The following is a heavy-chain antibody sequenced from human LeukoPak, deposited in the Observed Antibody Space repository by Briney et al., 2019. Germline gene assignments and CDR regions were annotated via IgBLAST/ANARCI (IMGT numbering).Heavy chain of an antibody. CDR1: GGSISSYY. D-gene: IGHD2-2*01. Sequence: SETLSLTCTVSGGSISSYYWSWIRQPPGKGLEWIGYIYYAGSTNYNPSLKSRVTISVDTSKNQFSLRLRSVTAADTAVYYCARSEVCSSTSCYAPDYWGQGTLVTVSS. CDR3: ARSEVCSSTSCYAPDY. J-gene: IGHJ4*02. CDR2: IYYAGST. V-gene: IGHV4-59*01.